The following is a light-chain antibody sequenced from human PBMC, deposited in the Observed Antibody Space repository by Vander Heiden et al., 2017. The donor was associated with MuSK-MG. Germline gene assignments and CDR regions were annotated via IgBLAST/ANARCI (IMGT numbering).Light chain of an antibody. CDR3: QSYDSSNVV. CDR1: SGSIASNY. Sequence: NFMLTQPHYVSESPGKTVTISCTRRSGSIASNYVQWYQQRPGSAPTTVIYEDTQRPSGVPDRFSGSIDSSSNSASLTISGLKTEDEADYYCQSYDSSNVVFGGGTKLTVL. CDR2: EDT. V-gene: IGLV6-57*03. J-gene: IGLJ2*01.